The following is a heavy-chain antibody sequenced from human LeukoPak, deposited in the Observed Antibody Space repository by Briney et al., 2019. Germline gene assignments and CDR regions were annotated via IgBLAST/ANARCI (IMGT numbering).Heavy chain of an antibody. J-gene: IGHJ6*02. Sequence: GGSLRLSCAASGFTFDDYAMHWVRQAPGKGLEWVAVISYDGSNKYYADSVKGRFTISRDNSKNTLYLQMNSLRAEDTAVYYCARSLSKSDYYYYGMDVWGQGTTVTVSS. CDR2: ISYDGSNK. CDR1: GFTFDDYA. CDR3: ARSLSKSDYYYYGMDV. D-gene: IGHD3-9*01. V-gene: IGHV3-30-3*01.